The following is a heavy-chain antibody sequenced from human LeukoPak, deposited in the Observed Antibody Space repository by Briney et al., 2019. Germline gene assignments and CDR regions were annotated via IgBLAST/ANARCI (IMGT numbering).Heavy chain of an antibody. CDR3: ARGGYCSSTSCYPGYYYYGMDV. Sequence: SETLSLTCAVYGGSFSGYYWSWIRQPPGKGLEWIGEINHSGSTNYKSSLKSRVTISVDTSKNQFSLKLSSVTAADTAVYYCARGGYCSSTSCYPGYYYYGMDVWGQGTTVTVSS. J-gene: IGHJ6*02. CDR2: INHSGST. D-gene: IGHD2-2*01. V-gene: IGHV4-34*01. CDR1: GGSFSGYY.